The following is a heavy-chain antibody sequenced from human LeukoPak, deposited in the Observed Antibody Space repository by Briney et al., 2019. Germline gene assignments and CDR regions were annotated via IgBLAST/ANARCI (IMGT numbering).Heavy chain of an antibody. Sequence: SETLSLTCGVSGGSFTKQFWTWIRQAPGQGLEWIGDINHNRVTNYNPSLKSRVTISADTSNSLSLRSVTAADTAVYFCAGHYVWGRFDSWGRGTLVTVSS. CDR3: AGHYVWGRFDS. CDR2: INHNRVT. D-gene: IGHD3-16*01. J-gene: IGHJ4*02. V-gene: IGHV4-34*01. CDR1: GGSFTKQF.